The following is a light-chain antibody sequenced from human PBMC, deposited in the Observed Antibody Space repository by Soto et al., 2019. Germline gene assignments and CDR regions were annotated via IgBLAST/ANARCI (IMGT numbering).Light chain of an antibody. CDR3: QKYNSAPPTWT. V-gene: IGKV1-27*01. CDR1: QSISSL. Sequence: DKKMNHSLSTLSASAGDRVIMICRASQSISSLLAWYQQKPGKVPKLLIYAASTLQSGVPSRFSGSGSGTDFTLTISSLQPEDVATYYCQKYNSAPPTWTFGQGTKVDIK. J-gene: IGKJ1*01. CDR2: AAS.